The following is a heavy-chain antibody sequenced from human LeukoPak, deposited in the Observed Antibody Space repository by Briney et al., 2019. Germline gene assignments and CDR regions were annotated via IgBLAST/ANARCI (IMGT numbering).Heavy chain of an antibody. CDR3: ARVSLFFGVVPFDY. J-gene: IGHJ4*02. Sequence: ASVKVSCKASGYTFTGYYMHWVRQAPGQGLEWMGWINPNSGGTNYAQKFQGRVTMTRDTSISTAYMELSRLRSDDTAVYYCARVSLFFGVVPFDYWGQGTPVTVSS. CDR1: GYTFTGYY. V-gene: IGHV1-2*02. CDR2: INPNSGGT. D-gene: IGHD3-3*01.